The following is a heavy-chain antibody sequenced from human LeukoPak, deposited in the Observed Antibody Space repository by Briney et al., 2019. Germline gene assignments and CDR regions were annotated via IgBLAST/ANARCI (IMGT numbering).Heavy chain of an antibody. Sequence: ASVKVSCKASGYTFTSNYIHWVRQAPEQGLEWMGMIYPRDGSTSYAQKIQGRVTVTRDTSTSTVHMELSGLRSEDTAVYYCARGSSGFHYYFDYWGQETLVTVSS. V-gene: IGHV1-46*01. CDR3: ARGSSGFHYYFDY. CDR1: GYTFTSNY. J-gene: IGHJ4*02. CDR2: IYPRDGST. D-gene: IGHD3-22*01.